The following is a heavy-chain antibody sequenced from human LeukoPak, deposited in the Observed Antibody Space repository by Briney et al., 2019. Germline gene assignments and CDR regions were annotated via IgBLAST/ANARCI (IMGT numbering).Heavy chain of an antibody. V-gene: IGHV3-48*01. J-gene: IGHJ4*02. D-gene: IGHD3-16*01. CDR2: ISSSSSNI. CDR3: ARDLQVWAYYFDY. CDR1: GFTFSTYG. Sequence: GGSLRLSCAASGFTFSTYGMSWVRQAPGKGLEWVSYISSSSSNIYYADPVRGRFTVSRDNAKKSLYLQMNSLRAEGTAVYYCARDLQVWAYYFDYWGQGTLVTVSS.